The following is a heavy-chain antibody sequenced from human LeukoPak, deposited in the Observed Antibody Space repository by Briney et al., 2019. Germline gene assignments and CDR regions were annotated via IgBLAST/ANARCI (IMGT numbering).Heavy chain of an antibody. J-gene: IGHJ3*02. CDR1: GFIFSTYG. D-gene: IGHD3-10*01. Sequence: PGGSLRLSCAASGFIFSTYGMHWVRQAPGKGLEWVAVMSYDGSTKYYADSVKGRFTISRDNSNNMLYLQMNSLRAEDTAVYYCAKDSGQLLYGDAFDIWGQGTRVAVSS. V-gene: IGHV3-30*18. CDR2: MSYDGSTK. CDR3: AKDSGQLLYGDAFDI.